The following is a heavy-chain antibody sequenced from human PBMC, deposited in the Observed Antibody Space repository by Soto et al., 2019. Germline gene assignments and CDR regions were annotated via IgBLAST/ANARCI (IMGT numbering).Heavy chain of an antibody. CDR1: GCSINTGCYY. CDR3: ARRLDDTPETFFNWFDP. V-gene: IGHV4-31*03. J-gene: IGHJ5*02. CDR2: IFYTGTA. D-gene: IGHD2-15*01. Sequence: QVQLQESGPGLVKPSQTLSLTCTVSGCSINTGCYYWGWIRHLPGEGLEWIGHIFYTGTAYYNPSLRSRVTVSIDTSANQFSLHMYSVTAADTAMYYCARRLDDTPETFFNWFDPWGQGILVTVSS.